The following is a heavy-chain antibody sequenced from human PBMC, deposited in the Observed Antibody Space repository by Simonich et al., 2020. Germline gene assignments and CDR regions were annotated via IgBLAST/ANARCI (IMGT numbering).Heavy chain of an antibody. CDR3: ARASRGTWWYYYFDY. Sequence: QVQLVQSGAEVKKPGASVKVSCKASGYTFTSYGISWVRQAPGQGLEWMGWIIAYNGNTTEAQKLQGRVTMTTDTSTSTAYMELRSLRSDDTAVYYCARASRGTWWYYYFDYWGQGTLVTVSS. CDR1: GYTFTSYG. CDR2: IIAYNGNT. J-gene: IGHJ4*02. V-gene: IGHV1-18*01. D-gene: IGHD2-15*01.